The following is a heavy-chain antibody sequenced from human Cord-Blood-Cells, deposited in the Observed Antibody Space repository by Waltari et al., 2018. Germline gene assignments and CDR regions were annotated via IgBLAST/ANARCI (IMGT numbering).Heavy chain of an antibody. V-gene: IGHV3-21*01. CDR3: ARSRIAAAVNWFDP. CDR1: GFPFSSSS. J-gene: IGHJ5*02. CDR2: KSSRSSYI. D-gene: IGHD6-13*01. Sequence: EVPLVESGGGLVKPGGSLRLSCASSGFPFSSSSMTWVRQAPGKGLEWVSSKSSRSSYIDYGDAVKGRFTIYRDKDKNSMYLQMNSLRAEETAVYYCARSRIAAAVNWFDPWGQGTLVTVSS.